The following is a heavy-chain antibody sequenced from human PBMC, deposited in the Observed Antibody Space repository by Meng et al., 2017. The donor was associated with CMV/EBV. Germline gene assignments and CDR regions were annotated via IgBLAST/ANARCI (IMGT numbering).Heavy chain of an antibody. Sequence: GESLKISCAASGFTFSSYEMNWVRQAPGKGLEWVSYISSSGSTIYYAASLKGRFTISRDNAKNSLYLQMNSLRAEDTAVYYCARVDSGWTHYYGMDVWGQGTTVTVSS. V-gene: IGHV3-48*03. CDR2: ISSSGSTI. D-gene: IGHD6-19*01. CDR3: ARVDSGWTHYYGMDV. CDR1: GFTFSSYE. J-gene: IGHJ6*02.